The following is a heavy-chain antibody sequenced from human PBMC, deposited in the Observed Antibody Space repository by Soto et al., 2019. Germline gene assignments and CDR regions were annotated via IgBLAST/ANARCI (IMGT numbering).Heavy chain of an antibody. CDR1: GGTFSSYA. D-gene: IGHD6-6*01. Sequence: QVQLVQSGAEVKKPGSSVKVSCKASGGTFSSYAISWVRQAPGQGLEWMGGIIPIFGTANYAQKFQGRVTITANESARPAYMELSSLRSEDTAVYYCARDLVEYSSPPWSQPYHYSGMDVWGPGTTVTVSS. J-gene: IGHJ6*01. V-gene: IGHV1-69*12. CDR2: IIPIFGTA. CDR3: ARDLVEYSSPPWSQPYHYSGMDV.